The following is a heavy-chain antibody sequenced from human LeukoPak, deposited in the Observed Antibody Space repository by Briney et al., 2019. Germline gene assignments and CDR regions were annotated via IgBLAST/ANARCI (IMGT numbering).Heavy chain of an antibody. CDR2: ISGSGSNT. Sequence: VGSLRLSCAASGFSFSSYAMTWGRQAPGKGLEWVSAISGSGSNTYYADSVKGRFTISRDNSKNTLYLLINSLRADDTAVYYCARGNGDYAIHPDCWGQGTLVTVSS. CDR1: GFSFSSYA. CDR3: ARGNGDYAIHPDC. V-gene: IGHV3-23*01. J-gene: IGHJ4*02. D-gene: IGHD4-17*01.